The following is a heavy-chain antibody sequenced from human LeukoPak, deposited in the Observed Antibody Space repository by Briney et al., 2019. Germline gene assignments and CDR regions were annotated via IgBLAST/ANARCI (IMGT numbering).Heavy chain of an antibody. D-gene: IGHD6-6*01. CDR3: ARDRYSTLSYVAY. Sequence: GGSLRLSCGTSGFTFSRYGMHWVRRAPGKGLEWVAVISYDSSNEYYADSVKGRFTISRDNSKSTLYLHMNSLKRDDTAVYYCARDRYSTLSYVAYWGQGTLVTVSP. V-gene: IGHV3-30*19. CDR2: ISYDSSNE. J-gene: IGHJ4*02. CDR1: GFTFSRYG.